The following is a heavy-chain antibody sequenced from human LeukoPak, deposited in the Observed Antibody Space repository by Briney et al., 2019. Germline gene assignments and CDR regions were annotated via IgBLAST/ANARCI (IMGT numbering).Heavy chain of an antibody. V-gene: IGHV4-59*01. CDR3: ARGSGWGATIFDY. Sequence: PSETLSLTCTVSGGSITSYYWSWIRQPPGKGLEWIGYMYYSGTTNNNPSLKSRVTISVDTSKNQFSLKVRSVTAADTAVYYCARGSGWGATIFDYWGQGTLVTVSS. CDR1: GGSITSYY. CDR2: MYYSGTT. D-gene: IGHD1-26*01. J-gene: IGHJ4*02.